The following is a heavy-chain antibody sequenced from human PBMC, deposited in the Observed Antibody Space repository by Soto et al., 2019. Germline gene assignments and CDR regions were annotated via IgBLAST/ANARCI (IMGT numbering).Heavy chain of an antibody. V-gene: IGHV3-23*01. CDR3: AKEEGGYGCGGGDFDY. J-gene: IGHJ4*02. CDR2: ICGSGGNT. D-gene: IGHD5-18*01. Sequence: EVQLLESGGGLVQPGGSLRLSCAASGFTFSSYAMTWVRQATGKGLEWVSGICGSGGNTYYADSVKGRFTISRDNSKKTLNLQMSVLRAEDTAVYYCAKEEGGYGCGGGDFDYWGQGTLVTVSS. CDR1: GFTFSSYA.